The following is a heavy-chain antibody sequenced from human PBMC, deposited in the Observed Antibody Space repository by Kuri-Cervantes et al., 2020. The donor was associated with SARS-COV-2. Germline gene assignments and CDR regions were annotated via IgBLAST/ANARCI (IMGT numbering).Heavy chain of an antibody. Sequence: LRLSCTVSGGSISSGSYYWTWIRQPAGKGLEWIGRLYTSGSTNYNPSLRSRVTISADTSKNQFSLNLSSVTAADTAVYYCARGIAVAGAKYFDYWGQGTLVTVSS. V-gene: IGHV4-61*02. CDR2: LYTSGST. CDR3: ARGIAVAGAKYFDY. J-gene: IGHJ4*02. D-gene: IGHD6-19*01. CDR1: GGSISSGSYY.